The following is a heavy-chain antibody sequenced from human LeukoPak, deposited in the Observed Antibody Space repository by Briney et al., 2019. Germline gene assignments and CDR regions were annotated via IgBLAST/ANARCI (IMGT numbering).Heavy chain of an antibody. CDR1: GFMFGNYG. V-gene: IGHV3-33*01. CDR3: ARGLQPPVLYGMDV. J-gene: IGHJ6*02. CDR2: IWYDGSKK. Sequence: RGSLRLSCAASGFMFGNYGMHWVRQAPGQGLEWVGLIWYDGSKKYYADSVKGRFTVSRDNSENTLYLQMNRLRADHPAVYYCARGLQPPVLYGMDVWGQGTTVTVSS. D-gene: IGHD4-11*01.